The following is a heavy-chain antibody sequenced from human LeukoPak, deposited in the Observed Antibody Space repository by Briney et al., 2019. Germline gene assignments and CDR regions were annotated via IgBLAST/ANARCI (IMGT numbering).Heavy chain of an antibody. CDR3: ARLWGSGYYFDS. V-gene: IGHV4-38-2*01. CDR2: IWHSGTT. Sequence: SETLPLTCVVSGYSISSGYYWGWIRQPPGKGLEWIGSIWHSGTTYYNPSLKSRVTISVDTSNNQFSLKLSSVTAADTAVFYCARLWGSGYYFDSWGQGTLVTVSS. J-gene: IGHJ4*02. CDR1: GYSISSGYY. D-gene: IGHD7-27*01.